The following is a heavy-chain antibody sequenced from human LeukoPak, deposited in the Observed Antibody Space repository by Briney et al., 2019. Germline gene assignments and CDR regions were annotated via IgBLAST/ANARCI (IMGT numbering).Heavy chain of an antibody. CDR2: ISSSSSYI. CDR1: GFTFSSYS. Sequence: GGSLRLSCAASGFTFSSYSMNWVRQAPGKGLEWVSSISSSSSYIYYADSVKGRFTISRDNAENSLYLQMNSLRAEDTAVYYCARDMDDSTLNHYYYYGMDVWGQGTTVTVSS. D-gene: IGHD1-1*01. J-gene: IGHJ6*02. CDR3: ARDMDDSTLNHYYYYGMDV. V-gene: IGHV3-21*01.